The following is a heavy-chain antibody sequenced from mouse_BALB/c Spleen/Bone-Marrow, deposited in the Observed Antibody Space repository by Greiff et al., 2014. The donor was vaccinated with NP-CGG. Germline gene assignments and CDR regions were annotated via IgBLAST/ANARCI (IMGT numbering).Heavy chain of an antibody. D-gene: IGHD1-1*01. CDR3: ARYYYGSSYFDY. Sequence: VQLQQPGAELVKPGASVKLSCTASGFNIKDTYMHWVKQRPEQGLEWIGRIDPANGNTKYDPKFQGKATITADTSSNTAYLQLSNLASGDTAVYYCARYYYGSSYFDYWGQGTTLTVSS. J-gene: IGHJ2*01. CDR2: IDPANGNT. CDR1: GFNIKDTY. V-gene: IGHV14-3*02.